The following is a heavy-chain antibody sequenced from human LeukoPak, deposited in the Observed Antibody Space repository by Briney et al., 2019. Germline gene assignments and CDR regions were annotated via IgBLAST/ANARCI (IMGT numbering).Heavy chain of an antibody. V-gene: IGHV4-39*01. CDR3: ARPLSGGVGATYGAFDI. Sequence: PSETLSLTCTVSGGSISSSSYYWGWIRQPPGKGLEWIGSIYYSGSTYYNPSLNSRVPISVDTSKNQFSLKLSSVTAADTAVYYCARPLSGGVGATYGAFDIWGQGTMVTVSS. D-gene: IGHD1-26*01. J-gene: IGHJ3*02. CDR2: IYYSGST. CDR1: GGSISSSSYY.